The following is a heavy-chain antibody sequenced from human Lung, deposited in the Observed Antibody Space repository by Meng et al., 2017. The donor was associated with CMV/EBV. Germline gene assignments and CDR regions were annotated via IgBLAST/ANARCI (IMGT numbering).Heavy chain of an antibody. V-gene: IGHV3-23*01. D-gene: IGHD3-3*01. CDR2: ISGSGGST. CDR1: GFTFSSYA. CDR3: AKDKIFGGTLDY. J-gene: IGHJ4*02. Sequence: SCAASGFTFSSYAMSWVRQAPGKGLEWVSAISGSGGSTYYADSVKGRFTISRDNSKNTLYLQMNSLRAEDTAVYYCAKDKIFGGTLDYLGQGTLVTVSS.